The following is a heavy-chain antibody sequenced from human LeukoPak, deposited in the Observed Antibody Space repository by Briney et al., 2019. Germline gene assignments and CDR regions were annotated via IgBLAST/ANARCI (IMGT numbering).Heavy chain of an antibody. D-gene: IGHD3-10*01. CDR1: GGSFSGYY. Sequence: PSETLSLTCAVYGGSFSGYYWSWIRQPPGKGLEWIGEINHSGSTNYNPSLKSRVTISVDTSKNQFSLKLSSVTAADTAVYYCARYYGSGSRYGAFDIWGQGTLVTVSS. CDR3: ARYYGSGSRYGAFDI. V-gene: IGHV4-34*01. CDR2: INHSGST. J-gene: IGHJ4*02.